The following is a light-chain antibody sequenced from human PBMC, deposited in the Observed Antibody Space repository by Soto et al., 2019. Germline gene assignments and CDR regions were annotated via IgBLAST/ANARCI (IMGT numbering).Light chain of an antibody. V-gene: IGKV1D-13*01. J-gene: IGKJ5*01. CDR1: QGISSA. CDR3: QQYDNLPIT. Sequence: AIQLTQSPSSLSASVVDIVTITCRASQGISSALAWYQQTPGRAPKLLIYDASTLESGVPSRFSGSRSGTDFTFTISSLQPEDIATYYCQQYDNLPITFGQGTRLEIK. CDR2: DAS.